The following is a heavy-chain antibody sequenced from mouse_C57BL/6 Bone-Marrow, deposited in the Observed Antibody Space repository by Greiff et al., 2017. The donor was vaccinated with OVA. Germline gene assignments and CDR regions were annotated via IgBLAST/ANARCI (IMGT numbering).Heavy chain of an antibody. Sequence: VQLQQSGPELVKPGASVKIPCKASGYTFTDYNMDWVKQSHGKSLEWIGDINPNNGGTIYNQKFKGKATLTVDTSSSTAYMELRSLTSEDTAVYYCARRVPYAMDYWGQGTSVTVSS. V-gene: IGHV1-18*01. J-gene: IGHJ4*01. CDR2: INPNNGGT. CDR3: ARRVPYAMDY. D-gene: IGHD2-14*01. CDR1: GYTFTDYN.